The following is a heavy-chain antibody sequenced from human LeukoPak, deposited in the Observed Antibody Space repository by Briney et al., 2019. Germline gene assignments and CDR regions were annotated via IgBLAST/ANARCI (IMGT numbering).Heavy chain of an antibody. D-gene: IGHD3-9*01. V-gene: IGHV3-23*01. CDR3: AARSDILTGSSPY. J-gene: IGHJ4*01. CDR2: ISGSGGST. Sequence: ISGSGGSTYYADSVKGRFTISRDNSKNTLYLQMNSLRVEDTAVYFCAARSDILTGSSPYWGHGTLVTVSS.